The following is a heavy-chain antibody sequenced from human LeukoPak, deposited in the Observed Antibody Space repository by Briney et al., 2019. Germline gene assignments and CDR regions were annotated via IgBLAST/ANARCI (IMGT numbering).Heavy chain of an antibody. CDR3: ARAIWSGYSYGYTYYYYYMDV. J-gene: IGHJ6*03. Sequence: ASVKVSCKASGYTFTSYDINWVRQATGQGLEWMGGIIPIFGTANYAQKFQGRVTITADESTSTAYMELSSLRSEDTAVYYCARAIWSGYSYGYTYYYYYMDVWGKGTTVTISS. CDR2: IIPIFGTA. CDR1: GYTFTSYD. V-gene: IGHV1-69*13. D-gene: IGHD5-18*01.